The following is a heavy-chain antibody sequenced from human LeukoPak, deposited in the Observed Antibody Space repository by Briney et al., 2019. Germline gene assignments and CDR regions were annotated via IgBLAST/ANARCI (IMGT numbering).Heavy chain of an antibody. V-gene: IGHV3-30*03. J-gene: IGHJ4*02. Sequence: GGSLRLSCAASGFTFSSYGMHWVRQAPGKGLEWVAVISYDGSNKYYADSVKGRFTTSRDNAKSSLYLQMNSLRAEDTAVYYCGRGHWGLDYWGQGALVTVSS. D-gene: IGHD7-27*01. CDR2: ISYDGSNK. CDR1: GFTFSSYG. CDR3: GRGHWGLDY.